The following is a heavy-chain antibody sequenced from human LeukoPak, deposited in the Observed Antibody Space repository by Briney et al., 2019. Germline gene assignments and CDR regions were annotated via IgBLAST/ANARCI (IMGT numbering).Heavy chain of an antibody. V-gene: IGHV4-39*01. Sequence: SETLSLTCTVSGGSISSSSYYWGWIRQPPGKGLEWIGSIYYSGSTYYNPSLKSRVTISVDTSKNQFSLKLSSVTAADTAVYYCARLGEWELPGPYHFDYWGQGTLVTVSS. CDR2: IYYSGST. D-gene: IGHD1-26*01. CDR1: GGSISSSSYY. CDR3: ARLGEWELPGPYHFDY. J-gene: IGHJ4*02.